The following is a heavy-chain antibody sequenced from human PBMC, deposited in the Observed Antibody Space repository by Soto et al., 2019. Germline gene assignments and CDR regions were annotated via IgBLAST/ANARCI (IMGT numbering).Heavy chain of an antibody. CDR1: GFTVSSNY. J-gene: IGHJ3*02. Sequence: EVQLVESGGGLIQPGGSLRLSCAASGFTVSSNYMSWVRQAPGKGLEWVSVIYSGGSTYYADSVKGRFTISRDNSKNTLYLQMNILRAEDTAVYYCAGGVTAILHDAFDIWGQGTMVTVSS. D-gene: IGHD2-21*02. CDR2: IYSGGST. CDR3: AGGVTAILHDAFDI. V-gene: IGHV3-53*01.